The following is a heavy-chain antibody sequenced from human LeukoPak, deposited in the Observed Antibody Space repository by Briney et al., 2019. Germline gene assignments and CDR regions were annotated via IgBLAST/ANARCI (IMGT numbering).Heavy chain of an antibody. CDR3: ARDYSASHGDY. D-gene: IGHD1-26*01. CDR1: GYTFTSYY. V-gene: IGHV1-46*01. CDR2: TNPSGGST. J-gene: IGHJ4*02. Sequence: GASVKVSCKASGYTFTSYYMHWVRQAPGQGLEWMGITNPSGGSTSYAQKFQGRVNMTTDTSTSTAYMELRSLRSDDTAIYYCARDYSASHGDYWGQGTPVTVSS.